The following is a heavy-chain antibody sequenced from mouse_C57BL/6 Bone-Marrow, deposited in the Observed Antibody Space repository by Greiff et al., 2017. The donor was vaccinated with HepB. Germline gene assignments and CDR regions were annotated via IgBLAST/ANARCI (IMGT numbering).Heavy chain of an antibody. J-gene: IGHJ2*01. Sequence: QVHVKQSGAELARPGASVKLSCKASGYTFTSYGISWVKQRTGQGLEWIGEIYPRSGNTYYNEKFKGKATLTADKSSSTAYMELRSLTSEDSAVYFCARSTMVGYFDYWGQGTTLTVSS. CDR2: IYPRSGNT. V-gene: IGHV1-81*01. CDR1: GYTFTSYG. D-gene: IGHD2-2*01. CDR3: ARSTMVGYFDY.